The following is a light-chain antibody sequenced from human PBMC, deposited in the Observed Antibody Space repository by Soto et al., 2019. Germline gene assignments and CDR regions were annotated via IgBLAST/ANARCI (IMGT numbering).Light chain of an antibody. V-gene: IGKV1-5*01. J-gene: IGKJ1*01. CDR1: QTITRW. CDR3: QQYDSYSCT. CDR2: DAS. Sequence: DIKMTQSPATLSASVGDRVTLTCRASQTITRWMARYQQKPGKAPKLLIYDASTLESGIPSRFSGSRSGTEFTLTISSLEPDDFATYYCQQYDSYSCTFGQGTKVDIK.